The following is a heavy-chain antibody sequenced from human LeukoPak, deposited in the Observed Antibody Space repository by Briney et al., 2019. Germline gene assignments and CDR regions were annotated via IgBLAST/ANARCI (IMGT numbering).Heavy chain of an antibody. CDR2: IYYSGST. J-gene: IGHJ2*01. D-gene: IGHD3-22*01. CDR1: GGSISSGGYH. V-gene: IGHV4-31*03. CDR3: ARENYYNSRGHTLRYFDL. Sequence: SETLSLTCTVSGGSISSGGYHWSWIRQHPGKGLEWIGYIYYSGSTYYSPSLKSRVAISVDTSKNQFSLKLSSVTAADTAVYYCARENYYNSRGHTLRYFDLWGRGTLVTVSS.